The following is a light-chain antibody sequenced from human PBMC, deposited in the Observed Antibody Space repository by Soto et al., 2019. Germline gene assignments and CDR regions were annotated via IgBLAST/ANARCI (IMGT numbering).Light chain of an antibody. V-gene: IGKV3-15*01. Sequence: EIVMTQSPATLSVSPGERVTLSCRASQSIRSNLAWYQQKPGQAPRLLIFGASTRATGIPARFSGSGSGTECTLTIGSLQSEDFAVYYCQQYNQWLTFGGGTKVESK. CDR2: GAS. J-gene: IGKJ4*01. CDR3: QQYNQWLT. CDR1: QSIRSN.